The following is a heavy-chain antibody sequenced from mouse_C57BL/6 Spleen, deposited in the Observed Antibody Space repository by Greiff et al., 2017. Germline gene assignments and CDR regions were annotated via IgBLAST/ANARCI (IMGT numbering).Heavy chain of an antibody. Sequence: VQLQQSGPELVKPGASVKISCKASAYAFRSSWTNWVKQRPGKGLWWIGRCSPGDGDTNSNGKFKGKATLTADKSSSTAYMQLSSLTSEDSAVYCCARGIYYDPYAMDYWGQGTSVTVSS. D-gene: IGHD2-4*01. J-gene: IGHJ4*01. V-gene: IGHV1-82*01. CDR3: ARGIYYDPYAMDY. CDR2: CSPGDGDT. CDR1: AYAFRSSW.